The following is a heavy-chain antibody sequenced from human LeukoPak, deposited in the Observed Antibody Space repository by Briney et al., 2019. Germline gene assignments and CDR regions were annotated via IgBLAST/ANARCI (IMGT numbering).Heavy chain of an antibody. CDR2: INQDGSEN. V-gene: IGHV3-7*05. J-gene: IGHJ6*02. D-gene: IGHD3-16*01. CDR3: ARDLDAMDV. Sequence: RGSLRLSCAASGFTFSSYWMSWVRQAPGKGLEWVANINQDGSENYYVDSVKGRFTVSRDNAKNSLYLQMNSLGAEDTAVFYCARDLDAMDVWGQGTTVTVSS. CDR1: GFTFSSYW.